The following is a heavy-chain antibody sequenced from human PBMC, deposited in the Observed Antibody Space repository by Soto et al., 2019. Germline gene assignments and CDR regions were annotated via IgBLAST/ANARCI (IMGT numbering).Heavy chain of an antibody. V-gene: IGHV1-18*01. J-gene: IGHJ4*02. Sequence: QVQLVQSGAEVKKPGASVKVSCKASGYTFSGYGINWVRQAHGQGLEWMGWISAYNGNTKYAQKFQGRVTMTTDTSASAAHMELRSLRSDDTCVYFVARSSSDYGVDGLSLGYWGQGTLVSVSS. D-gene: IGHD4-17*01. CDR2: ISAYNGNT. CDR3: ARSSSDYGVDGLSLGY. CDR1: GYTFSGYG.